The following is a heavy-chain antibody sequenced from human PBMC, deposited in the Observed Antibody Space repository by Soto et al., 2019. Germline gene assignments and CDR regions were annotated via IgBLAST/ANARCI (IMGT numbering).Heavy chain of an antibody. Sequence: EVQLLESGGGLVQPGGSLRLSCAASGFTFSSYAMSWVRQAPGKGLEWVSAISGSGGSTYYADSVKGRFTISRDNSKNPLYLQMHSLRAEDTAVYYCANVKGGELDLPLPPYYYGMDVWGQGTTVTVSS. V-gene: IGHV3-23*01. CDR2: ISGSGGST. D-gene: IGHD1-7*01. CDR1: GFTFSSYA. J-gene: IGHJ6*02. CDR3: ANVKGGELDLPLPPYYYGMDV.